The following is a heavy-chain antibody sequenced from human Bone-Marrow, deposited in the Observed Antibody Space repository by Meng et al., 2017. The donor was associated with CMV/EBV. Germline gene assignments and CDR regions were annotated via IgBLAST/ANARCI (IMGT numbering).Heavy chain of an antibody. Sequence: ASVKVSCKASGYTFTSYGISWVRQAPGQGLEWMGWISAYNDNTNYAQKLQGRVTMTTDTSTGTAYMELRSLRSDDTAVYYCAREEYEYGDYGMDVWGQGNTVTVSS. J-gene: IGHJ6*02. D-gene: IGHD4-17*01. CDR1: GYTFTSYG. V-gene: IGHV1-18*01. CDR3: AREEYEYGDYGMDV. CDR2: ISAYNDNT.